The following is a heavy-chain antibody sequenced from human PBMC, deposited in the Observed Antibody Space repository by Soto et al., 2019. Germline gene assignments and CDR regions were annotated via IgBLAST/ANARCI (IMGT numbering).Heavy chain of an antibody. V-gene: IGHV1-69*12. CDR3: ARGNHRWLQLWYFDL. Sequence: QVQLVQSGAEVKKPGSSVKVSCKASGGTFSNYPISWVRQAPGQGLEWMGGIIPIFGTVNYAQKFQGRVTITADESTSTAYMGLSSLRSEDTAVYYCARGNHRWLQLWYFDLWGRGTLVTVS. CDR2: IIPIFGTV. D-gene: IGHD5-12*01. CDR1: GGTFSNYP. J-gene: IGHJ2*01.